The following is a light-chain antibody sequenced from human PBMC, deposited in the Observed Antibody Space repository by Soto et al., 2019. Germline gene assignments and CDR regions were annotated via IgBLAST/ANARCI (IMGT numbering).Light chain of an antibody. CDR3: CSYAGSYKGYV. CDR2: DVS. CDR1: SSDVGGYNY. V-gene: IGLV2-11*01. Sequence: QSAPTQPRSVSGSPGQSVTISCTGTSSDVGGYNYVSWYQQHPGKAPKLMIYDVSKRPSGVPDRFSGSKSGNTASLTISGLQAEDEADYYCCSYAGSYKGYVFGTGTKLTVL. J-gene: IGLJ1*01.